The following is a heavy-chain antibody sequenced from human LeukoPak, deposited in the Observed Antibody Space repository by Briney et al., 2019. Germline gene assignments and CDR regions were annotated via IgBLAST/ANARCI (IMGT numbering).Heavy chain of an antibody. J-gene: IGHJ4*02. CDR2: IYPRDSDT. Sequence: GESLKISCETSGYSFTTYWIGWVRQMPGKGLEWMGIIYPRDSDTRYSPSFQGQVTISADKSISTAYLQWSSLKASDTAMYYCARPAMYYYDSSGYYYFDYWGQGTLVTVSS. D-gene: IGHD3-22*01. CDR1: GYSFTTYW. V-gene: IGHV5-51*01. CDR3: ARPAMYYYDSSGYYYFDY.